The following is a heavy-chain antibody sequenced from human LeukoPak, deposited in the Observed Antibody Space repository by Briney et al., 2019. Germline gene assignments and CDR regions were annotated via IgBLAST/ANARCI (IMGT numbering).Heavy chain of an antibody. D-gene: IGHD5-18*01. V-gene: IGHV3-33*01. J-gene: IGHJ4*02. CDR3: ARDLAYSRLDY. CDR1: GLPFSTSG. Sequence: GRSLRLSCAASGLPFSTSGMHWVRQAPGKGLEWVADIWYDGSYKYYADSVQGRFIISRDNAENSLYLQMNSLRVEDTAFYYCARDLAYSRLDYWGQGMLVTVSS. CDR2: IWYDGSYK.